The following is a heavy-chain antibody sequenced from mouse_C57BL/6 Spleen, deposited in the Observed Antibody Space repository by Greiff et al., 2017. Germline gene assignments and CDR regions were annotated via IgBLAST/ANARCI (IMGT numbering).Heavy chain of an antibody. CDR1: GFNIKNTY. J-gene: IGHJ4*01. CDR3: ARGVTTRDYAMDD. V-gene: IGHV14-3*01. CDR2: IDPANGNT. D-gene: IGHD2-2*01. Sequence: EVQLQQSVAELVRPGASVKLSCTASGFNIKNTYMHWVKQRPEQGLEWIGRIDPANGNTKYASTFQCNATITADTSSNTAYLQLSSLTSEDTAIYYCARGVTTRDYAMDDWGRGASVTFSS.